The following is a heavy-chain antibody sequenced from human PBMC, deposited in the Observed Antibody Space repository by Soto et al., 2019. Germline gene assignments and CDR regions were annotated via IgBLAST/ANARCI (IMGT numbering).Heavy chain of an antibody. Sequence: SVKVSCKASGGTFSSYAISWVRQAPGQGLEWMGGIIPIFGTANYAQKFQGRVTITADESTSTAYMELSSLRSEDTAVYYWARFNWNYVVGDYYYGMDVWGQGTTVTVSS. V-gene: IGHV1-69*13. CDR1: GGTFSSYA. CDR2: IIPIFGTA. J-gene: IGHJ6*02. D-gene: IGHD1-7*01. CDR3: ARFNWNYVVGDYYYGMDV.